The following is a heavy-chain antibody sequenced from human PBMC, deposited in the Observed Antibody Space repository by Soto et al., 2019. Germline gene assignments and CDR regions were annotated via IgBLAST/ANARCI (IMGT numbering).Heavy chain of an antibody. V-gene: IGHV3-30*03. Sequence: QVQMAESGGVVGQPGRSLRLSCAASGFTFSRYCMHWVRQAPGKGLEWVAVISSDGRVKFYADSVKGRFTISRDNSKSTLYLQMDSLRVEETAAYYCTGEVASGYWGQGNLVTVSS. J-gene: IGHJ4*02. CDR3: TGEVASGY. CDR2: ISSDGRVK. D-gene: IGHD2-8*02. CDR1: GFTFSRYC.